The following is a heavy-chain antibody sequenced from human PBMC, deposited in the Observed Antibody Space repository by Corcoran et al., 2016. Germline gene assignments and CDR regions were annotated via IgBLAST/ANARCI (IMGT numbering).Heavy chain of an antibody. CDR2: INHSGST. J-gene: IGHJ3*02. V-gene: IGHV4-34*01. CDR3: ASPVEWLGSRDAFDI. CDR1: GGSFSGYY. Sequence: QVQLQQWGAGLLKPSETLSLTCAVYGGSFSGYYWSWIRQPPGKGLEWIGEINHSGSTNYNPSLKSRVTISVETSKNQFSLKLSSVTAADTAVYYCASPVEWLGSRDAFDIWGQGTMVTGSS. D-gene: IGHD3-3*01.